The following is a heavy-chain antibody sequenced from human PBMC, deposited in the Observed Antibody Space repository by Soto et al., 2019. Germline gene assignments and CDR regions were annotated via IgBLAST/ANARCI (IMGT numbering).Heavy chain of an antibody. D-gene: IGHD3-22*01. CDR3: AKDLLPITTLNYGMDV. J-gene: IGHJ6*02. CDR2: ISYDGSQK. CDR1: GFPFSSYG. Sequence: PGGSMRLSCAASGFPFSSYGMHWVRQAPGKGLEWVAVISYDGSQKYYADSVKGRFTISRDNSNTLYLQMNSLRAEDTAVYYCAKDLLPITTLNYGMDVWGQGTTVTVSS. V-gene: IGHV3-30*18.